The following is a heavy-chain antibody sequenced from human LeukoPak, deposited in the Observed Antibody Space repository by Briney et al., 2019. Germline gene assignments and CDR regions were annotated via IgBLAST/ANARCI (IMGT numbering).Heavy chain of an antibody. J-gene: IGHJ6*03. D-gene: IGHD3-22*01. CDR1: GYTFTGYY. CDR2: INPNSGGT. Sequence: ASVKVSCKASGYTFTGYYMHWVRQAPGQGLEWMGWINPNSGGTNYAQKFQGRVTMTRDTSISTAYMELSRLRSDDTAVYYCARRGYYYDSSGYRNYYYYYMDVWGKGTTVTVSS. V-gene: IGHV1-2*02. CDR3: ARRGYYYDSSGYRNYYYYYMDV.